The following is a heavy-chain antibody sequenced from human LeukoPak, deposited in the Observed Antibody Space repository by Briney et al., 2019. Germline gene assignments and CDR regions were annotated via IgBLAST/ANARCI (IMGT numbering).Heavy chain of an antibody. J-gene: IGHJ4*02. CDR1: GFTFSNYW. CDR2: LNSDGSST. CDR3: ARSRYDYIWGIDY. Sequence: GGSLRLSCAASGFTFSNYWMHWVRQAPGEGLVWVSRLNSDGSSTNYADSVEGRFTIYRDNAKNRLYLQMNSLRDEDTAVFYCARSRYDYIWGIDYWGQGTVVTISS. D-gene: IGHD3-16*01. V-gene: IGHV3-74*01.